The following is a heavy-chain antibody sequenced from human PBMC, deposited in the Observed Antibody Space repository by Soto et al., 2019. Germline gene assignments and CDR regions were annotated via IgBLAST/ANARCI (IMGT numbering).Heavy chain of an antibody. CDR3: ARDRITTIGPFDP. CDR2: IYGSGST. D-gene: IGHD3-22*01. J-gene: IGHJ5*02. V-gene: IGHV4-4*07. Sequence: SETLSLTCTVSGGPISSYYWSWLRQPAGEGLEWIGRIYGSGSTNYNPSLKSRVTMSLDTSKNQFSLRLTSVTAADTAVYYCARDRITTIGPFDPWGQGTLVTV. CDR1: GGPISSYY.